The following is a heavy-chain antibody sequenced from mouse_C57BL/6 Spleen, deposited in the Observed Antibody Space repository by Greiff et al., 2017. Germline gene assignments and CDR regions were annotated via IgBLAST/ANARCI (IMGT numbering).Heavy chain of an antibody. J-gene: IGHJ2*01. CDR1: GYTFTDYD. V-gene: IGHV1-15*01. Sequence: VQLQQSGAELVRPGASVTLSCKASGYTFTDYDMHWVKQTPVHGLEWIGAIAPDTGGTDYNHKFKGKAKLTADKSSSTAYMELRSLTSEDSAVYYYTRSITTIEVYYFDYWGQGTTLTVSS. CDR2: IAPDTGGT. D-gene: IGHD1-1*01. CDR3: TRSITTIEVYYFDY.